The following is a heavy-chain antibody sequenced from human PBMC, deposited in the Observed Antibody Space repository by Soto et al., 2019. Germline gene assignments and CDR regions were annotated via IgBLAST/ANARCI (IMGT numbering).Heavy chain of an antibody. Sequence: GGSLRLSCAASGFTFRSYAMHWVRQAPGKGPECVAVISYDGSNKFYRDSVKGRFTISRDNSKNTLYLQINSLRYEDTAVYYCARGDREDIAVVVGARPGEYGVDVWGQGTTVTVSS. V-gene: IGHV3-30-3*01. J-gene: IGHJ6*02. D-gene: IGHD2-15*01. CDR2: ISYDGSNK. CDR1: GFTFRSYA. CDR3: ARGDREDIAVVVGARPGEYGVDV.